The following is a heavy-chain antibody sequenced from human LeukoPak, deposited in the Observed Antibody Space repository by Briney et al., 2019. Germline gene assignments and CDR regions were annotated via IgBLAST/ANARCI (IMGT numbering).Heavy chain of an antibody. CDR2: IYPGGNT. Sequence: PGGSLRLSCAASEFTVSSNYMSWVRQAPGKGLEWVSVIYPGGNTYYADSVEGRFTISRDNSKNTLYLQMNILGADDTAVYYCARGGGYGQDFDYWGQGTLVTVSS. CDR3: ARGGGYGQDFDY. J-gene: IGHJ4*02. D-gene: IGHD5-12*01. CDR1: EFTVSSNY. V-gene: IGHV3-53*01.